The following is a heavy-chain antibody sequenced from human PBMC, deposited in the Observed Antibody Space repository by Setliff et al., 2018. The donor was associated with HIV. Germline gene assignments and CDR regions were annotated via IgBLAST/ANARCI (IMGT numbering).Heavy chain of an antibody. CDR1: GYTFTGYY. D-gene: IGHD3-22*01. CDR2: INPNSGGT. J-gene: IGHJ5*02. CDR3: ARVSLDYDSSGYRNWFDP. Sequence: ASVKVSCKASGYTFTGYYMHWVRQAPGQGLEWMGWINPNSGGTNYAQKFQGRVTMTRDTSISTAYMELSRLRSDDTAVYYCARVSLDYDSSGYRNWFDPWGQGTLVTSPQ. V-gene: IGHV1-2*02.